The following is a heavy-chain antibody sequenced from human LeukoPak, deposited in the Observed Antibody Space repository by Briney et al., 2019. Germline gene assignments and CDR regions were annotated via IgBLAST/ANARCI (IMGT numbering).Heavy chain of an antibody. CDR2: XXSGGST. CDR1: GFTVSTYY. J-gene: IGHJ4*02. V-gene: IGHV3-53*01. Sequence: GGSLRLSCAASGFTVSTYYXXXVRQAPGKXXXXXXXXXSGGSTYYADSVKGRFTVSRDNPKNTLYLQTNSLRAEDTAMYYCARGLGYCTSTTCLLPFDYWGQGTLVAVSS. CDR3: ARGLGYCTSTTCLLPFDY. D-gene: IGHD2-2*01.